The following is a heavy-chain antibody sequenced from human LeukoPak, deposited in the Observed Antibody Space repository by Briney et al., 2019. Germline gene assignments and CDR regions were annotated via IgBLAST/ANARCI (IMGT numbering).Heavy chain of an antibody. V-gene: IGHV3-48*01. D-gene: IGHD4-17*01. Sequence: GGSPRLSCAASGFTFSSYNMNWVRQAPGKGLEWVSYISSSSNTIYYADSVKGRFTISRDNAKNSLYLQMNSLRAEDTAVYYCAKDLTTVTYWGQGTLVTVSS. CDR1: GFTFSSYN. CDR2: ISSSSNTI. J-gene: IGHJ4*02. CDR3: AKDLTTVTY.